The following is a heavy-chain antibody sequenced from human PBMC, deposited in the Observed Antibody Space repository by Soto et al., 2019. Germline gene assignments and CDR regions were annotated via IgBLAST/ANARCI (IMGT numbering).Heavy chain of an antibody. CDR1: GGFYNNYA. CDR2: IIPYSAST. V-gene: IGHV1-69*12. D-gene: IGHD2-2*01. CDR3: ARARYVESQTGKTYYYGLDV. J-gene: IGHJ6*02. Sequence: QAHLEQSGTAVRKFGSSVRVSCQASGGFYNNYAIIWVRQAPGQGLEWVGGIIPYSASTKVATKFRDRVTITADRYTDTAYVSLISLRSEDTAVYYCARARYVESQTGKTYYYGLDVWGQGATVIV.